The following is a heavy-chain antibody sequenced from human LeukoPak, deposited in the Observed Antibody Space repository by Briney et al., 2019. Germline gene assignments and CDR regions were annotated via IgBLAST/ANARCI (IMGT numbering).Heavy chain of an antibody. V-gene: IGHV1-69*06. J-gene: IGHJ4*02. D-gene: IGHD3-3*01. CDR2: IIPIFGTA. CDR1: GGTFSSYT. CDR3: ARGSTIFGVVEYFDY. Sequence: GASVKVSCKASGGTFSSYTISWVRQAPGQGLEWMGGIIPIFGTANYAQKFQGRVTITADKSTSTAYMELSSLRSEDTAVYYCARGSTIFGVVEYFDYWGQGTLVTVSS.